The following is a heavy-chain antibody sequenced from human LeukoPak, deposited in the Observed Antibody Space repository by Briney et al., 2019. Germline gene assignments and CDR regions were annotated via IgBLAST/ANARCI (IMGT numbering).Heavy chain of an antibody. Sequence: SETLSLTCAVYGGSFSGYYWSWIRQPPGKGLEWIGEINHSGSTNYNPSLKSRVTISVDASKNQFSLKLSSVTAADTAVYYCARPYSCSSAWAKDVWGKGTTVTVSS. J-gene: IGHJ6*04. CDR2: INHSGST. V-gene: IGHV4-34*01. D-gene: IGHD6-6*01. CDR1: GGSFSGYY. CDR3: ARPYSCSSAWAKDV.